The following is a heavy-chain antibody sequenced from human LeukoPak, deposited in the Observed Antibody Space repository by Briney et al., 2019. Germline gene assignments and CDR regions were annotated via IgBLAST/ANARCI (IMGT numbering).Heavy chain of an antibody. CDR1: GYTFTTYG. CDR2: TSAYNGNT. D-gene: IGHD3-22*01. V-gene: IGHV1-18*01. CDR3: ARGRYYDSSGYYGMYYYYYGMDV. J-gene: IGHJ6*02. Sequence: ASVKVSCKASGYTFTTYGINWVRQAPGQGLEWMGWTSAYNGNTNYAQKLQGRVTMTTDTSTSTAYMELSRLRSDDTAAYYCARGRYYDSSGYYGMYYYYYGMDVWGQGTTVTVSS.